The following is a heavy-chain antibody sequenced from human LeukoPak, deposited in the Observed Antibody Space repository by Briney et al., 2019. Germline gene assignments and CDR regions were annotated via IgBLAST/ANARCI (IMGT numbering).Heavy chain of an antibody. D-gene: IGHD3-3*01. CDR2: INPNSGGT. V-gene: IGHV1-2*06. J-gene: IGHJ5*02. CDR3: AITYDFWSGYLGVPPSGLDP. Sequence: GASVKVSCKASGYTFTGYYMHWVRQAPGQGLEWMGRINPNSGGTNYAQKFQGRVTMTRDTSISTAYMELSRLRSDDTAVYYCAITYDFWSGYLGVPPSGLDPWGQGTLVTVSS. CDR1: GYTFTGYY.